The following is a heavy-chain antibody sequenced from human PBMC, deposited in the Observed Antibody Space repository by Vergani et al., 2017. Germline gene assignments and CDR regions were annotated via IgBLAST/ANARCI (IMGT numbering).Heavy chain of an antibody. CDR1: GFTFSSYS. CDR3: ARTTRGYYDILTGMHV. Sequence: EVQLVESGGGLVKPGGSLRLSCAASGFTFSSYSMNWVRQAPGKGLEWVSSISSSSSYIYYADAVKGRFTISRDNDKNSLYLQMNSLRAEGTAVYYCARTTRGYYDILTGMHVWGQGTTVTVSS. D-gene: IGHD3-9*01. CDR2: ISSSSSYI. J-gene: IGHJ6*02. V-gene: IGHV3-21*01.